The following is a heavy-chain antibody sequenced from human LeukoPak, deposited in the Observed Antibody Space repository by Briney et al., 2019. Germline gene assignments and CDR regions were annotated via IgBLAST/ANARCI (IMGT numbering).Heavy chain of an antibody. Sequence: ASVKVSCKASGYTFTSYGISWVRQAPGQRLEWMGWISAGNGDTKYSQEFQGRVTITRDTSASTSYMELSSLRSEDMAVYYCARSTRSSAYAGFDYWGQGTLVTVSS. J-gene: IGHJ4*02. CDR1: GYTFTSYG. CDR2: ISAGNGDT. V-gene: IGHV1-3*03. CDR3: ARSTRSSAYAGFDY. D-gene: IGHD3-22*01.